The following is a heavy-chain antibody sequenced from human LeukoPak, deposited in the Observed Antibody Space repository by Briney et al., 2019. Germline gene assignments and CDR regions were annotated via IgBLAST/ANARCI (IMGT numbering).Heavy chain of an antibody. CDR1: GYTFTGYY. Sequence: GASVKVSCKASGYTFTGYYMHWVRQAPGQGLEWMGRINPNSGGTNYAQKFQGRVTMTRDMSISTAYMELSRLRSDDTAVYYCARDAISFDDFWSGYYFPTNWFDPWGQGTLVTVSS. V-gene: IGHV1-2*06. CDR3: ARDAISFDDFWSGYYFPTNWFDP. D-gene: IGHD3-3*01. CDR2: INPNSGGT. J-gene: IGHJ5*02.